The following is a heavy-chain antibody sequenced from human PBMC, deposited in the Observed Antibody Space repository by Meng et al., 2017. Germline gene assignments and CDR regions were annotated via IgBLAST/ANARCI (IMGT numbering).Heavy chain of an antibody. V-gene: IGHV1-18*01. D-gene: IGHD3/OR15-3a*01. CDR3: ARESRDYYFDY. CDR2: ISAYNGNT. Sequence: QVHLLQSGAEVKEPSASVKVYFKASGYTFTSYGISWLRQAPGQGLEWMGWISAYNGNTNYAQKLQGRVTMTTDTSTSTAYMELRSLRSDDTAVYYCARESRDYYFDYWGQGTLVTVSS. J-gene: IGHJ4*02. CDR1: GYTFTSYG.